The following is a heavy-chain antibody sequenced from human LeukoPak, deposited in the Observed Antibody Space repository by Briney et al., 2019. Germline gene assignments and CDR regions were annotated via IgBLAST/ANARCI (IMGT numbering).Heavy chain of an antibody. V-gene: IGHV3-66*01. Sequence: GESLKISCAASGFTVSSNYMSWVRQAPGKGLEWVSVFYSGGSTYYADSVKGRLTISRDNSKNTLYLQMNSLRAEDTAVYYCARENIGYPDAFDIWGQGTMVTVSS. D-gene: IGHD5-18*01. CDR3: ARENIGYPDAFDI. CDR2: FYSGGST. J-gene: IGHJ3*02. CDR1: GFTVSSNY.